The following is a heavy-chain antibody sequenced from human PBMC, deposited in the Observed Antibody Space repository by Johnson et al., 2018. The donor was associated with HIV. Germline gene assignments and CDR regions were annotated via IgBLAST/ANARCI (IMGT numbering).Heavy chain of an antibody. J-gene: IGHJ3*02. V-gene: IGHV3-30*04. CDR2: ISYDGSNK. CDR3: ARGDVAARPGDDACDM. Sequence: QVQLVESGGGVVQPGRSLRLSCAASGFTFSSYAMHWVRQAPGQGLEWVAVISYDGSNKYYADSVKGRFTISRDNSKNTLYLQKNSLRAEDTAVYYCARGDVAARPGDDACDMWGQGTMVTVSS. CDR1: GFTFSSYA. D-gene: IGHD6-6*01.